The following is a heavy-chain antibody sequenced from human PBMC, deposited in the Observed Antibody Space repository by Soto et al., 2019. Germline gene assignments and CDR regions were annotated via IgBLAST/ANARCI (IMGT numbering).Heavy chain of an antibody. V-gene: IGHV5-10-1*01. CDR2: IDPSDSYT. J-gene: IGHJ3*02. D-gene: IGHD3-16*01. Sequence: GESLKISCKGSGYSFTSYWISWVRQMPGKGLEWMGRIDPSDSYTNYSPSFQGHVTISADKYISTAYLQWSSLKASDTAMYYCDSLGGYDAFDIWGQGTMVTVSS. CDR3: DSLGGYDAFDI. CDR1: GYSFTSYW.